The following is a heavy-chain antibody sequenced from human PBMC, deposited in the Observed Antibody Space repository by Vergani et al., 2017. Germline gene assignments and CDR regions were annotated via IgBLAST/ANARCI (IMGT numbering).Heavy chain of an antibody. CDR2: IYYSGST. V-gene: IGHV4-59*01. J-gene: IGHJ5*02. CDR3: ARDRGQQLARYWFDP. D-gene: IGHD6-13*01. Sequence: QVQLQESGPGLVKPSETLSLTCTVSGGSISSYYWSWIRQPPGKGLEWIGYIYYSGSTNYNPSLKSRVTISVDTSKNQFSLKLSSVTAADTAVYYCARDRGQQLARYWFDPWGQGTLVTVSS. CDR1: GGSISSYY.